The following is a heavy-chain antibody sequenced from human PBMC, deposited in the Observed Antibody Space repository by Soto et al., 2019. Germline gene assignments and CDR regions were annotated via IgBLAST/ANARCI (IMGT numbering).Heavy chain of an antibody. D-gene: IGHD5-12*01. J-gene: IGHJ5*02. CDR1: GGSISSGGYY. Sequence: SETLSLTCTVSGGSISSGGYYWSWIRQHPGKGLEWIGYIYYSGSTYYNPSLKSRVTISVDTSKNQFSLKLSSVTAADTAVYYCATYSGYDFPNWFDPWGQGTLVTVSS. CDR2: IYYSGST. CDR3: ATYSGYDFPNWFDP. V-gene: IGHV4-31*03.